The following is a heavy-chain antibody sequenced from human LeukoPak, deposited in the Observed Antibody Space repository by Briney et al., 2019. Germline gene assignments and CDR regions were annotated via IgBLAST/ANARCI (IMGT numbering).Heavy chain of an antibody. J-gene: IGHJ4*02. CDR3: VRDYCGGDCYPFDH. Sequence: PPGGSLRLXCAVSGFTFDDYGMSWVRQAPGKGLEWVSGINWNGGSTGYADSVKGRFTISRDNAKKSLYLKMNSLRGEDTALYYCVRDYCGGDCYPFDHWGQGTLVTVSS. CDR2: INWNGGST. CDR1: GFTFDDYG. V-gene: IGHV3-20*04. D-gene: IGHD2-21*02.